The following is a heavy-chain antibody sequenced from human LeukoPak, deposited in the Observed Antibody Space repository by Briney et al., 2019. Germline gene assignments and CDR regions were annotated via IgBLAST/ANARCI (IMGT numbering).Heavy chain of an antibody. V-gene: IGHV4-39*01. D-gene: IGHD6-19*01. Sequence: SETLSLTCTVSGGSISSSSYYWGWIRQPPGKGLEWIGSIYYSGSTYYNPSLKSRVTISVDTSKNQFSLKLSSVTAADTAVYYCASAIAVAGRIGVFEYWGQGTLVTVSS. CDR3: ASAIAVAGRIGVFEY. CDR1: GGSISSSSYY. CDR2: IYYSGST. J-gene: IGHJ4*02.